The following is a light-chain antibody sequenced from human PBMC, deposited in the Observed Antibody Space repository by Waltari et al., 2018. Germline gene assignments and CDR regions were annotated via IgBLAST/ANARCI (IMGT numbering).Light chain of an antibody. J-gene: IGKJ2*01. CDR1: QSLLHSNGYNY. Sequence: EIVMTQSPLSLPVTPGEPASISCRSSQSLLHSNGYNYLAWYLQKPGQSPTLLNYLTSNRASGVPDRFRGIGSGTDFTLKISRVEAEDVGVYYCMQALQTPPAYTFGQGTKLEIK. CDR3: MQALQTPPAYT. V-gene: IGKV2-28*01. CDR2: LTS.